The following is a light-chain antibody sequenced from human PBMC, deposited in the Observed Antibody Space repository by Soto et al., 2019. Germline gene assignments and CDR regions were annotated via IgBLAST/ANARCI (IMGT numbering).Light chain of an antibody. CDR1: SSNIGAGYD. CDR3: QSYDSSLSGFVV. CDR2: GNS. J-gene: IGLJ2*01. Sequence: QPVLTQPPSVSGAPGQRVTISCTGSSSNIGAGYDVHWYQQLPGTAPKLLIYGNSNRPSGVPDRFSGSKSGTSASMGITGLQAEDESDYYCQSYDSSLSGFVVFGGGTKVTVL. V-gene: IGLV1-40*01.